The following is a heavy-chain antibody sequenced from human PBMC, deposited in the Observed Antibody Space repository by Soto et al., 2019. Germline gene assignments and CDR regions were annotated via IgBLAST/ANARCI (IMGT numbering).Heavy chain of an antibody. V-gene: IGHV1-18*01. CDR2: ISACRGNT. Sequence: ASVKVSCKASGYTFTNYGISWVRQAPGQGLEWMGWISACRGNTNYAQKFQGRVTMTTDTSTSTAYMELRSLRSDDTAVYYCASRSGRLPYYFDYWGQGTLVTVSS. D-gene: IGHD6-25*01. CDR1: GYTFTNYG. J-gene: IGHJ4*02. CDR3: ASRSGRLPYYFDY.